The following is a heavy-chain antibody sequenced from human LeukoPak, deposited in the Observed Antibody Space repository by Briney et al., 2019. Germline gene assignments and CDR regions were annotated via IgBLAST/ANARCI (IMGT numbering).Heavy chain of an antibody. Sequence: SQTLSLTCTVSGGSIPSGGYYWSWLRQRPGTGLEWIGHIYHTGSTYYNSSLKSRLSMSVDTSKNEFSLSLHSVTVADTAVYYCARGGVVTTTPRFDPWGQGILVTVSS. D-gene: IGHD4-11*01. CDR2: IYHTGST. CDR3: ARGGVVTTTPRFDP. V-gene: IGHV4-31*03. J-gene: IGHJ5*02. CDR1: GGSIPSGGYY.